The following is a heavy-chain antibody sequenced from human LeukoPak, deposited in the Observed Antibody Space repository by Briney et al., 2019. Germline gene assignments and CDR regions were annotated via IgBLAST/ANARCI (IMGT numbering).Heavy chain of an antibody. V-gene: IGHV3-48*01. J-gene: IGHJ6*02. CDR3: ARVTGLRFMDV. CDR2: ISSSSSTI. CDR1: GFTFSSYS. D-gene: IGHD5-12*01. Sequence: GGSLRLSCAASGFTFSSYSMNWVRPAPGKGREWVSYISSSSSTIYYADSVKGRFTISRDNAKNSLYLQMNSLRAEDTAVYYCARVTGLRFMDVWGQGTTVTVSS.